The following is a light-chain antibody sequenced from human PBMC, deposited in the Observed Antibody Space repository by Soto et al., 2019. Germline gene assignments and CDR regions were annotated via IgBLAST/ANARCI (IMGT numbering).Light chain of an antibody. V-gene: IGLV1-40*01. CDR1: TSNIGTYT. J-gene: IGLJ2*01. CDR2: GNS. Sequence: QSVLTQSPSVSGTPGQGVTISCSGGTSNIGTYTVNWYQQLPGTAPKVLIYGNSNRPSGVPDRFSGSKSGTSASLAITGLQAEDEADYYCQSYDSSLSGVVFGGGTKVTVL. CDR3: QSYDSSLSGVV.